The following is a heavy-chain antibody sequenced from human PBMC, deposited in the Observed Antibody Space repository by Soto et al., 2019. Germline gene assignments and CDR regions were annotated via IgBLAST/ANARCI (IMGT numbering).Heavy chain of an antibody. Sequence: QVQLVECGGGVVQPGRSLRLSCAASEFTFSRHGMHWVRQAPGKGLQWVGVIWSDGSNEVYADSVKGRFIISRDNSKNILYLQMNSLRAEDTAVYYCARERTFGDNKHNYMDVWGTGITVTVSS. D-gene: IGHD3-10*01. CDR2: IWSDGSNE. J-gene: IGHJ6*03. V-gene: IGHV3-33*01. CDR3: ARERTFGDNKHNYMDV. CDR1: EFTFSRHG.